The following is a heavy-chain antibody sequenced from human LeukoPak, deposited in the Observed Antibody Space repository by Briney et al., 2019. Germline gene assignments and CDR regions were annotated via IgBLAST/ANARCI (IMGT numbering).Heavy chain of an antibody. J-gene: IGHJ4*02. V-gene: IGHV3-33*01. D-gene: IGHD3-10*01. CDR3: VRDDSGSVIRGVLHD. CDR2: IYLDGSKI. Sequence: GRSLRLSCTASGFTHSSYAVHWVRQAPGKGLEWVSVIYLDGSKIYYADSVKGRFTLSRDNSKNTLYLQMNSLIAEDTAVYYCVRDDSGSVIRGVLHDWGQGALVTVSS. CDR1: GFTHSSYA.